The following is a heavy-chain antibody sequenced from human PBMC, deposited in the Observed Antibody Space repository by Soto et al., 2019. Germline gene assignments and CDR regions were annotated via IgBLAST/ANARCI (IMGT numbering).Heavy chain of an antibody. CDR3: AKDQVDIFGAPKGVDY. J-gene: IGHJ4*02. Sequence: PGGSLRLSCAASGFTFSSYAMSWVRQAPGKGLEWVSAISGSGGSTYYADSVKGRFTISRDNSKNTLYLQMNSLRAEDTAVYYCAKDQVDIFGAPKGVDYWGQGNLVTVSS. D-gene: IGHD3-3*02. CDR2: ISGSGGST. V-gene: IGHV3-23*01. CDR1: GFTFSSYA.